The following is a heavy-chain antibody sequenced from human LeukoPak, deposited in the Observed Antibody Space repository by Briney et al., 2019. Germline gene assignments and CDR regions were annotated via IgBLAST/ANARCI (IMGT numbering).Heavy chain of an antibody. CDR1: GGTFSSYA. D-gene: IGHD2-15*01. CDR3: ARVGCSGGSCYIIRH. Sequence: ASVKVSCKASGGTFSSYAISWVRQAPRQGLEWMGGIIPIFGTANYAQKFQGRVTITADESTSTAYMELSSLRSEDTAVYYCARVGCSGGSCYIIRHWGQGTLVTVSS. CDR2: IIPIFGTA. V-gene: IGHV1-69*13. J-gene: IGHJ4*02.